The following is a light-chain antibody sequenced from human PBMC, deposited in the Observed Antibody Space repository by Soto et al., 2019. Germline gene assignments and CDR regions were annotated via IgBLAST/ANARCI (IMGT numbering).Light chain of an antibody. CDR1: QGIRSY. J-gene: IGKJ1*01. CDR3: QQLDSYPET. Sequence: DIQLTQSPSFLSASVGDRVTITCRASQGIRSYLAWYQQKPGKAPNLLIFGASTFQSGVPSSFSGSGSGTEFTLTISSLQPEDFATYYCQQLDSYPETFGQGTKVEIK. V-gene: IGKV1-9*01. CDR2: GAS.